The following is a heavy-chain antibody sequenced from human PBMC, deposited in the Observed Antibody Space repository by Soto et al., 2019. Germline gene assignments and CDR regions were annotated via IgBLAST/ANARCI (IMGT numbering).Heavy chain of an antibody. V-gene: IGHV4-30-2*01. CDR3: ARSHRYYFDY. CDR1: GGSISRGGYS. J-gene: IGHJ4*02. Sequence: PSETLSLTCAVSGGSISRGGYSWSWIRQPPGKGLEWIGYIYHSGSTYYNPSLKSRVTISVDRSKNQFSLKLSSVTAADTAVYYCARSHRYYFDYWGQGTLVTVYS. CDR2: IYHSGST.